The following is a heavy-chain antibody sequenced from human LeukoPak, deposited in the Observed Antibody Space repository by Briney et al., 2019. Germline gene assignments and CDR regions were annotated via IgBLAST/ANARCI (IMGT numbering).Heavy chain of an antibody. CDR1: GGSFSGYY. V-gene: IGHV4-34*01. D-gene: IGHD2-15*01. J-gene: IGHJ4*02. Sequence: PSETLSPTCAVYGGSFSGYYWSWIRQPPGKGLEWIGEINHSGSTNYNPSLKSRVTISVDTSKNQFSLKLSSVTAADTAVYYCARGRKGAVVAVMSYWGQGTLVTVSS. CDR2: INHSGST. CDR3: ARGRKGAVVAVMSY.